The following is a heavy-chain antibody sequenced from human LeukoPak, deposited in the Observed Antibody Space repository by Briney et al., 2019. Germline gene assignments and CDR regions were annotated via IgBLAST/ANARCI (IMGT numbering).Heavy chain of an antibody. Sequence: PGGSLRLSCAASGFTFSSYSMNWVRQAPGKGLEWVSYISSSTGTIYYADSVKGRFTISRDNAKNSLYLQMNSLRDEDTAVYYCAKGCNSGGSCYYFDSWGQGTLVTVSS. D-gene: IGHD2-15*01. V-gene: IGHV3-48*02. J-gene: IGHJ4*02. CDR1: GFTFSSYS. CDR3: AKGCNSGGSCYYFDS. CDR2: ISSSTGTI.